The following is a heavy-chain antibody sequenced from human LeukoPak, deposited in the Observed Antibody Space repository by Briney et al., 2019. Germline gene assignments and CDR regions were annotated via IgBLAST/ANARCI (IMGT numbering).Heavy chain of an antibody. CDR1: GYTFTSYD. CDR3: ARMGSGWYFFDY. J-gene: IGHJ4*02. Sequence: ASVTVSCKPSGYTFTSYDINGVRQAAGQGLEWMGWMNPNSGNTGYAQKFQGRVTMTRNTSISTAYMELSSLRSEDTAVYYCARMGSGWYFFDYWGQGTLVTVSS. D-gene: IGHD6-19*01. CDR2: MNPNSGNT. V-gene: IGHV1-8*01.